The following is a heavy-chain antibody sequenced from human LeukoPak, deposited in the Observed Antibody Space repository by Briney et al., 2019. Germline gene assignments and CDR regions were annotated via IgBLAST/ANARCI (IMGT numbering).Heavy chain of an antibody. CDR1: GFTFDDYA. J-gene: IGHJ3*02. CDR3: AKEIDTLGTNAFDI. D-gene: IGHD2-15*01. Sequence: PGVSLRLSCAASGFTFDDYAMHWVRQAPGKGLEWVSLISGDGGSTHYADSVRGRFTISRDNSKNSLYLQMDSLRTEDTAFYYCAKEIDTLGTNAFDIWGQGTMVTVSS. V-gene: IGHV3-43*02. CDR2: ISGDGGST.